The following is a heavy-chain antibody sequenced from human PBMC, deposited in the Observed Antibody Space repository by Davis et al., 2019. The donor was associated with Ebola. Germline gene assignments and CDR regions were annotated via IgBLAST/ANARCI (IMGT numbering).Heavy chain of an antibody. CDR2: ISAYNGNT. CDR3: ARDRGYTSGWYVPH. V-gene: IGHV1-18*01. J-gene: IGHJ4*02. D-gene: IGHD6-19*01. CDR1: GGTFSSYA. Sequence: AASVKVSCKASGGTFSSYAISWVRQAPGQGLEWMGWISAYNGNTNYAQKLQGRVTMTTDTSTSTAYMELRSLRSDDTAVYYCARDRGYTSGWYVPHWGQGTLVTVSS.